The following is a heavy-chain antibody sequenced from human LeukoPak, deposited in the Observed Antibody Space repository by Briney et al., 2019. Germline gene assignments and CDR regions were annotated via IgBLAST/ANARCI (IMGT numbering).Heavy chain of an antibody. V-gene: IGHV1-8*01. CDR2: MNPNSGNT. Sequence: ASVKVSCRASGYTFTSYDINWVRQATGQGLEWMGWMNPNSGNTGYAQKFQGRVTMTRNTSISTAYMELSSLRSEDTAVYYCARSPSGSYYKLVYYYGMDVWGQGTTVTVSS. J-gene: IGHJ6*02. D-gene: IGHD3-10*01. CDR1: GYTFTSYD. CDR3: ARSPSGSYYKLVYYYGMDV.